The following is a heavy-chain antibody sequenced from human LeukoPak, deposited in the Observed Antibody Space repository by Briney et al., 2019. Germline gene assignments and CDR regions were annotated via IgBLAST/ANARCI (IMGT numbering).Heavy chain of an antibody. CDR1: GFTFSSYA. J-gene: IGHJ4*02. CDR2: ISGSGGST. CDR3: AKPYYDFWSGYSARDY. V-gene: IGHV3-23*01. D-gene: IGHD3-3*01. Sequence: GGSLRLSCAASGFTFSSYAMSWVRQAPGKGLEWVSAISGSGGSTYYADSVKGQFTISRDNSKNTLYLQMNSLRAEDTAVYYCAKPYYDFWSGYSARDYWGQGTLVTASS.